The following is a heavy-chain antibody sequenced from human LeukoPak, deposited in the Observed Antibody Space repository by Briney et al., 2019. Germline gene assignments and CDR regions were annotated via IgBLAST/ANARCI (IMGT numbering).Heavy chain of an antibody. CDR1: EFTFSRYA. J-gene: IGHJ6*03. D-gene: IGHD3-10*01. Sequence: GGSLRLSCAASEFTFSRYAMSWVRQAPGKGLEWVSTISGTGGSTYYADSVKGRFTISRDNSKNTLYLQMNSLRAEDTAVYYCAKSDKYFAKGYMDVWGKGTTVTVSS. CDR3: AKSDKYFAKGYMDV. CDR2: ISGTGGST. V-gene: IGHV3-23*01.